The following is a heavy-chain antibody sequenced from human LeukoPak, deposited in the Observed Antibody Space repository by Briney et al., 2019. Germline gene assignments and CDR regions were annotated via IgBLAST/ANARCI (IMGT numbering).Heavy chain of an antibody. CDR2: IIPIFGTA. CDR3: ARAGVLLWFGESPGAFDI. J-gene: IGHJ3*02. D-gene: IGHD3-10*01. CDR1: GGTFSSYA. V-gene: IGHV1-69*05. Sequence: SVKVSCKASGGTFSSYAISWVRQAPGQGLEWIGGIIPIFGTANYAQKFQGRVTMTRDMSTSTVYMELSSLRSEDTAVYYCARAGVLLWFGESPGAFDIWGQGTMVTVSS.